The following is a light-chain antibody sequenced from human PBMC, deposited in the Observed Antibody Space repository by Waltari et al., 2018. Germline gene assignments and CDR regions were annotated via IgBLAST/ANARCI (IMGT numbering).Light chain of an antibody. CDR3: QSYDSSKAV. J-gene: IGLJ7*01. CDR1: NGSIPSNY. V-gene: IGLV6-57*03. CDR2: EDN. Sequence: NFMLTQPHSVSESPGKTVTISCTRSNGSIPSNYVQWYQQRPGSAPTTVIYEDNQRPSGVPYRFSGSIDSSSNSASLTISGLKTEDEADYYCQSYDSSKAVFGGGTQLTVL.